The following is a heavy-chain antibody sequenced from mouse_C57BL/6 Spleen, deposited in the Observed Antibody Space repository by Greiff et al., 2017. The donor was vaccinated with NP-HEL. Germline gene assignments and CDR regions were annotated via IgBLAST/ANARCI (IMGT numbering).Heavy chain of an antibody. CDR2: INPSSGYT. CDR1: GYTFTSYW. J-gene: IGHJ4*01. CDR3: EINNYYAMDY. V-gene: IGHV1-7*01. Sequence: VQLQQSGAELAKPGASVKLSCKASGYTFTSYWMHWVKQRLGQGLEWIGYINPSSGYTKYNQKFKDKATLTADKSSSTAYMQLSRLTYEDSAVYYCEINNYYAMDYWGQGTTVTVSS.